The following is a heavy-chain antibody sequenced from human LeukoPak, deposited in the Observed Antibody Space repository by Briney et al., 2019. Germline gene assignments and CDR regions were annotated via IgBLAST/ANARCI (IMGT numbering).Heavy chain of an antibody. Sequence: SETLSLTCTVSGYSISSGYYWGWIRQPPGQGLEWIGYIYYSGSTNYNPSLKSRVTISVDTSKNQFSLKLSSVTAADTAVYYCASRRVIASYFDYWGQGTLVTVSS. CDR1: GYSISSGYY. D-gene: IGHD2/OR15-2a*01. CDR3: ASRRVIASYFDY. V-gene: IGHV4-61*01. CDR2: IYYSGST. J-gene: IGHJ4*02.